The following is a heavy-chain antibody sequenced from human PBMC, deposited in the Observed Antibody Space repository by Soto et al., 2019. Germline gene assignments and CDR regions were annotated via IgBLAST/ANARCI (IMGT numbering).Heavy chain of an antibody. CDR1: GGTFSSYA. J-gene: IGHJ6*02. D-gene: IGHD3-22*01. V-gene: IGHV1-69*13. Sequence: GASVKVSCKASGGTFSSYAISWVRQAPGQGLEWMGGIIPIFGTANYAQKFQGRVTITADESTSTAYMELSSLRSEDTAVYYCARDSVYYYDSSGYYPLYYYGMDVWGQGTTVTVSS. CDR3: ARDSVYYYDSSGYYPLYYYGMDV. CDR2: IIPIFGTA.